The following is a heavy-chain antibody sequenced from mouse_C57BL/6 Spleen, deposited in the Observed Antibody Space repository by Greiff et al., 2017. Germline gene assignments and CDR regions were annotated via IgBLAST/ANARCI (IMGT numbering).Heavy chain of an antibody. Sequence: EVKLVESGPGLVKPSQSLSLTCSVTGYSITSGYYWNWIRQFPGNKLEWMGYISYDGSNNYNPSLKNRISITRDTSKNQFFLKLNSVTTEDTATYYCARGGWVPGGNYFFAYWGQGTLVTVSA. CDR1: GYSITSGYY. CDR2: ISYDGSN. V-gene: IGHV3-6*01. CDR3: ARGGWVPGGNYFFAY. J-gene: IGHJ3*01. D-gene: IGHD2-1*01.